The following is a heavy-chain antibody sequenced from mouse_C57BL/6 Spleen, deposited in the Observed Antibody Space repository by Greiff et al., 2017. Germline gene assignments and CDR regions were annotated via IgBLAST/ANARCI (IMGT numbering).Heavy chain of an antibody. D-gene: IGHD2-1*01. CDR3: ARSEGYGNYDAMDY. V-gene: IGHV1-39*01. J-gene: IGHJ4*01. Sequence: VQLQQSGPELVKPGASVKISCKASGYSFTDYNMNWVKQSNGKSLEWIGVINPNYGTTSYNQKFKGKATLTVDQSSSTAYMQLNSLTSEDSAVYYGARSEGYGNYDAMDYWGQGTSVTVSS. CDR2: INPNYGTT. CDR1: GYSFTDYN.